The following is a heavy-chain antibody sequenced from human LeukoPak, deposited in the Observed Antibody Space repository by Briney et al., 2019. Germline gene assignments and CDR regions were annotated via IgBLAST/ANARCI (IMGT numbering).Heavy chain of an antibody. V-gene: IGHV3-23*01. Sequence: GGSLRLSCAACGFTFSSYAMSLVRQAPGKGLEWVSAIGDSDGRTFYADSVKGRFTISRDNSKNTLFLQMNSLRAEDTAVFYCVKSDSSSAGDYWGQGTLVTVSS. CDR1: GFTFSSYA. CDR2: IGDSDGRT. CDR3: VKSDSSSAGDY. D-gene: IGHD6-6*01. J-gene: IGHJ4*02.